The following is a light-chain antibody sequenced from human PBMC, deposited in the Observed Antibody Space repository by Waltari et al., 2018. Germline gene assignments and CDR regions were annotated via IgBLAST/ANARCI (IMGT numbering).Light chain of an antibody. CDR3: QQLNSFPRT. CDR1: QSVSTY. J-gene: IGKJ2*01. V-gene: IGKV1-8*01. Sequence: AIRMTQSPSSLSASTGDRLTITCRASQSVSTYLAWYQQKPGQAPKLLIYSASTLQRGVPSRFSGSGSGTDFTLSISCLQSEDFATYYCQQLNSFPRTFGQGTRLEIK. CDR2: SAS.